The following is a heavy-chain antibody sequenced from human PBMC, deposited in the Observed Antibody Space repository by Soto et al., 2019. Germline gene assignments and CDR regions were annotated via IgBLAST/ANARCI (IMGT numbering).Heavy chain of an antibody. CDR3: ARYGGAAAAGTDYYYYGMDV. Sequence: ASVKVSCKASGYTFTGYYMHWVRQAPGQGLEWMGWINPNSGGTNYAQKFQGWVTMTRDTSISTAYMELSRLRSDDTAVYYCARYGGAAAAGTDYYYYGMDVWGQGTTVTVSS. CDR1: GYTFTGYY. D-gene: IGHD6-13*01. V-gene: IGHV1-2*04. J-gene: IGHJ6*02. CDR2: INPNSGGT.